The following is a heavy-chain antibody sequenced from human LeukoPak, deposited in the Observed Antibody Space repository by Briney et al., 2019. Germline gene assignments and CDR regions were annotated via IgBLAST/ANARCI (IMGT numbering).Heavy chain of an antibody. V-gene: IGHV4-39*01. CDR2: IYYSGST. CDR3: ATRYDYRGYYFDY. J-gene: IGHJ4*02. D-gene: IGHD5-12*01. CDR1: GGPISSSSYY. Sequence: SETLSLTCTVSGGPISSSSYYWGWIRQPPGKGLEWIGSIYYSGSTYYNPSLKSRVTISVDTSKNQFSLKLSSVTAADTAVYYCATRYDYRGYYFDYWGQGTLVTVSS.